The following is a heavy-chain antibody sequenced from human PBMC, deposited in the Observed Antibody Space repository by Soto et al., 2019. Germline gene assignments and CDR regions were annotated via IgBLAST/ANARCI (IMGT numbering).Heavy chain of an antibody. J-gene: IGHJ4*02. CDR1: GFAFSSYG. D-gene: IGHD5-18*01. CDR3: VSDRGYGHASVPYS. V-gene: IGHV3-30*03. CDR2: ISYDGSLQ. Sequence: QAQLVESGGGVVQPGRSQILSCAAYGFAFSSYGMHWFRQAPGTGLEWGAVISYDGSLQHYADSVKGRFTISRDNSKNMVLLQMSSLRAEDTAVYYCVSDRGYGHASVPYSWGQGTLVSVSS.